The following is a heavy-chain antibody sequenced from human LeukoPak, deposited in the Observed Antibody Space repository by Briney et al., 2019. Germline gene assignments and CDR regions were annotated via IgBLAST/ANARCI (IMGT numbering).Heavy chain of an antibody. CDR3: ARGPFYGSSGSYSAHLDY. CDR2: IIPILGIA. V-gene: IGHV1-69*04. Sequence: ASVKVSCKASGGTFSSYAISWVRQAPGRGLEWMGRIIPILGIANYAQKFQGRVTITADKSTSTAYMELSSLRSEDTAVYYCARGPFYGSSGSYSAHLDYWGQGTLVTVSS. CDR1: GGTFSSYA. J-gene: IGHJ4*02. D-gene: IGHD3-10*01.